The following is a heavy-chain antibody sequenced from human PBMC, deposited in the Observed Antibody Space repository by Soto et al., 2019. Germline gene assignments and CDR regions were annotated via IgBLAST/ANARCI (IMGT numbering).Heavy chain of an antibody. Sequence: QVQLVQSGAEVKKPGASVKVSCKASGYTFTNYYMHWVRQAPGQGLEWMGIIDPTGGSTSYAQKFKGRVTMTRDTSTSPVYMEVSSLSSEDTAVYYSARSHNWRLGQNWGQGTLVTVSS. CDR2: IDPTGGST. CDR1: GYTFTNYY. D-gene: IGHD1-20*01. CDR3: ARSHNWRLGQN. J-gene: IGHJ4*02. V-gene: IGHV1-46*01.